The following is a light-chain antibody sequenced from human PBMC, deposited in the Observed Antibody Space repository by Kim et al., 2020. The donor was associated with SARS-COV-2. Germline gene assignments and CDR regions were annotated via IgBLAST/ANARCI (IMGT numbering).Light chain of an antibody. CDR3: QQYSTYSYS. CDR2: DAS. J-gene: IGKJ2*01. V-gene: IGKV1-5*01. Sequence: QLTQSPSTLSASVGDTVTITCRASQNINSWLAWYQQKPGKAPKFLIYDASDLRSGVPSRFRGRGSGTQFTLTISDLQPDDFATYYCQQYSTYSYSLGQGTKLEI. CDR1: QNINSW.